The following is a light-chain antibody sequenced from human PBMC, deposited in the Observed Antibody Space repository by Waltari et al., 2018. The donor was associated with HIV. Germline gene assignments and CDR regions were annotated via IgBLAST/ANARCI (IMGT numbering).Light chain of an antibody. Sequence: QSVLTQPPSVSGVPGQRVTISCTGSSSNIGAGYDVHWYQQLPGTAPKLLIYGNSNRPSGVPDRFSDSKSGTSASLAITGLQAEDEADYYCQSYDSSLSGSGVFGGGTKLTVL. CDR3: QSYDSSLSGSGV. CDR1: SSNIGAGYD. J-gene: IGLJ3*02. CDR2: GNS. V-gene: IGLV1-40*01.